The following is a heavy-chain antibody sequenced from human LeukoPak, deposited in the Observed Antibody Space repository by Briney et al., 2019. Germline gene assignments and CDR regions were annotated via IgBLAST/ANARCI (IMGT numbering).Heavy chain of an antibody. CDR2: INPNSGGT. CDR1: GYTFTGYY. V-gene: IGHV1-2*02. J-gene: IGHJ5*02. D-gene: IGHD6-13*01. Sequence: GASVKVSCKASGYTFTGYYMHWVRQAPGQGLEWMGWINPNSGGTNYAQKFQGRVTMTRDTSISTAYMELSRLRSDDTAVYYCARGPVYRIAAAGINWFDPWGQGTLVTVSS. CDR3: ARGPVYRIAAAGINWFDP.